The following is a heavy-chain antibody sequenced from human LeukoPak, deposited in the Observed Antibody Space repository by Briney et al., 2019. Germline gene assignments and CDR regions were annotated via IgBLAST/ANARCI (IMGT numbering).Heavy chain of an antibody. CDR1: GGSCDDYY. Sequence: SETLSLTCDVYGGSCDDYYCSWIRQPPGKGLEWIGEIHPSEGFYYNSSLMSRVTISIDTSKSHFSLRLASVTAADTAFYYCARGRDRSRAGDHWGQGSLVTVSS. J-gene: IGHJ4*02. CDR3: ARGRDRSRAGDH. CDR2: IHPSEGF. V-gene: IGHV4-34*01. D-gene: IGHD5-24*01.